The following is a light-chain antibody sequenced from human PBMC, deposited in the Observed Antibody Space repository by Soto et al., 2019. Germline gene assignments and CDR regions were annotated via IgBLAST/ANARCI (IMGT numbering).Light chain of an antibody. V-gene: IGKV3-15*01. CDR2: STS. CDR3: QQYTSWPS. CDR1: QSISGT. J-gene: IGKJ3*01. Sequence: EIVMTQSPATLSVSPGDSATLSCRASQSISGTVAWYQQKPGQAPRLLIDSTSTRATDTPPRFSGSGSGTDYTLTISNLQSEDFAGYYCQQYTSWPSFGPGTKVEI.